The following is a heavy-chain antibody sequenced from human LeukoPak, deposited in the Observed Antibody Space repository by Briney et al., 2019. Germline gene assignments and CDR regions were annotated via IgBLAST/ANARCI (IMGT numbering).Heavy chain of an antibody. D-gene: IGHD2-2*01. Sequence: SETLSLTCTVSGGSISSYFWSWIRQPAGKGLEWIGHISTSGSTNYNPSLKSRVTMSVDPSKHQFSVKLNSVTAAGTAVYFCARSFVVVPAAYYFDYWGQGTPVTVSS. CDR3: ARSFVVVPAAYYFDY. CDR1: GGSISSYF. J-gene: IGHJ4*02. V-gene: IGHV4-4*07. CDR2: ISTSGST.